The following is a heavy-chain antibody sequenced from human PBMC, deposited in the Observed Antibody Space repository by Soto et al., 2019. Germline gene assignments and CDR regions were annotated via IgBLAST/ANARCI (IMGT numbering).Heavy chain of an antibody. J-gene: IGHJ4*02. D-gene: IGHD3-22*01. CDR2: IYYSGST. CDR1: GGSISSGDYY. V-gene: IGHV4-30-4*01. CDR3: ARGDHYYDSSGYTTFDY. Sequence: PSETLSLTCTVSGGSISSGDYYWSWIRQLPGKGLEWIGYIYYSGSTYYNPSLKSRVTISVDTSKNQFSLKLSSVTAADTAVYYCARGDHYYDSSGYTTFDYWGQGTLVTVSS.